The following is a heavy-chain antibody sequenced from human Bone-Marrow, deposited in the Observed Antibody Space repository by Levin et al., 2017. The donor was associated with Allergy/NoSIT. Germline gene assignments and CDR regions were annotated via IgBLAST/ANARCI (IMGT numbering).Heavy chain of an antibody. Sequence: GESLKISCVVSGFELSGFAMHWVRQAPGKGPEWVAVISHDGSEKFYADSVRGRFRISRLNLKDTVYLQMDSLRAEVTAVYYCVRGHYGDYGAFGYWGQGTQVTVSS. J-gene: IGHJ4*02. V-gene: IGHV3-30*04. CDR2: ISHDGSEK. CDR1: GFELSGFA. CDR3: VRGHYGDYGAFGY. D-gene: IGHD4-17*01.